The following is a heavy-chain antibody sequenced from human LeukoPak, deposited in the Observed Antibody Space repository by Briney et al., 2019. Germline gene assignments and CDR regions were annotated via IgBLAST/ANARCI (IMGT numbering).Heavy chain of an antibody. J-gene: IGHJ6*02. CDR1: GFTFSSYS. CDR3: AREVGATYGMDV. D-gene: IGHD1-26*01. V-gene: IGHV3-21*01. Sequence: PGGSLRLSCAASGFTFSSYSMNWVRQAPGKGLEWVSSISSSSSYIYYADSVKGRFTISRDNAKNSLYLQMNSLRAEDTAVYYCAREVGATYGMDVWGQGTTVTVSS. CDR2: ISSSSSYI.